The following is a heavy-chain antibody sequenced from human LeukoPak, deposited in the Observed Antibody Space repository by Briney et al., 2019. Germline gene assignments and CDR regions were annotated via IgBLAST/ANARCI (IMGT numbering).Heavy chain of an antibody. Sequence: SETLSLTCAVYGGSFSGYYWSWIRQPPGKGLEWIGEINHSGSTNYNPSLKSRVTISVDTSKNQFSLKLSFVTAADTAVYYCARHYYGSGSYYPWGQGTLVTVSS. CDR1: GGSFSGYY. V-gene: IGHV4-34*01. J-gene: IGHJ4*02. CDR2: INHSGST. D-gene: IGHD3-10*01. CDR3: ARHYYGSGSYYP.